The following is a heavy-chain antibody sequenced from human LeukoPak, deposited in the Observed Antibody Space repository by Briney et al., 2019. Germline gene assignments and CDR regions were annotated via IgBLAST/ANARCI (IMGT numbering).Heavy chain of an antibody. D-gene: IGHD5-18*01. Sequence: GGSLRLSCTGSGFSVGYHAMSSVRQAPGQGLEWVGFIRSNAYRGTTEYAASVKGRFTISRDDPNNIAYLQMNSLKTEDTAVYYCSRGPIELWVHNGMDVWGQGTTVTVSS. CDR2: IRSNAYRGTT. J-gene: IGHJ6*02. CDR1: GFSVGYHA. V-gene: IGHV3-49*04. CDR3: SRGPIELWVHNGMDV.